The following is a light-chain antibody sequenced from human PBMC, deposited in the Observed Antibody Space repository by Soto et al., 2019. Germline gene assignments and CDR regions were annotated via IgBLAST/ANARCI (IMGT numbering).Light chain of an antibody. Sequence: QSALTQPPSASGSPGQSVTISCTGTSSDVGGYNYVSWYQQHPGKAPKLMIYEVSKRPSGVPDRFSGSKSGNTASLTVSGLQAEDEADYYCSSYAGSNKFDVLFGGGTKLTVL. CDR3: SSYAGSNKFDVL. CDR1: SSDVGGYNY. V-gene: IGLV2-8*01. CDR2: EVS. J-gene: IGLJ2*01.